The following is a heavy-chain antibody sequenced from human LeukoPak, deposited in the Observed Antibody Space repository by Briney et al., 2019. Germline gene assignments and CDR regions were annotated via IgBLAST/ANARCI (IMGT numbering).Heavy chain of an antibody. J-gene: IGHJ4*02. D-gene: IGHD3-3*01. Sequence: GASVKVSCXASGYTFTSYDINWVRQATGQGLEWMGWMNPNSGNTGYAQKFQGRVTITRNTSISTAYMELSSLRSEDTAVYYCARGPPPPRSNIWRGYYFDYWGQGTLVTVSS. CDR3: ARGPPPPRSNIWRGYYFDY. V-gene: IGHV1-8*03. CDR2: MNPNSGNT. CDR1: GYTFTSYD.